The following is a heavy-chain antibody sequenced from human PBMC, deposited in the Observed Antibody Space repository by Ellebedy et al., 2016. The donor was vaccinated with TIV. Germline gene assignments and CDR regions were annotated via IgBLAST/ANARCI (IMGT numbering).Heavy chain of an antibody. CDR3: ARGRGYSFDVCDV. V-gene: IGHV1-46*01. Sequence: AASVKVSCKASGYTFSNYFMHWVRQAPGQGLEWMAIINPNDDTKYYVQNFQGRVTVTRDTSANTVYMELNSLRSEDTAVYYCARGRGYSFDVCDVWGQGTMVTVSS. D-gene: IGHD5-18*01. CDR2: INPNDDTK. J-gene: IGHJ3*01. CDR1: GYTFSNYF.